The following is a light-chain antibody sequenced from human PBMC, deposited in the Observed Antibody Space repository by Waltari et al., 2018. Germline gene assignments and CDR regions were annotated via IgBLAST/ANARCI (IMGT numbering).Light chain of an antibody. Sequence: QSALTQPRSVSGSPGQSVTISCTGTNSDVGGYNYVSWYQQHPGKAPKLMIYDVSKRPSGVPDRFSGSKSGNTASLTISGLQAEDEADYYCCSYAGSYTSLFGGGTKLTVL. CDR1: NSDVGGYNY. V-gene: IGLV2-11*01. CDR2: DVS. J-gene: IGLJ2*01. CDR3: CSYAGSYTSL.